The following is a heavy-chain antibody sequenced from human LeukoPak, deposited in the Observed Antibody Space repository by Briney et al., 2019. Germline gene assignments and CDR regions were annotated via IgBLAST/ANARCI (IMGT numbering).Heavy chain of an antibody. Sequence: GVSLRLSCAASGFTVSSNYKTWVRQAPGKGLEWVSIIYSDGTTYYADSVKGRFSISRDNSKNTLYLQMNSLRAEDTAVYYCAREIQGSSWYRGMGYFDYWGQGTLVTVSS. CDR1: GFTVSSNY. CDR2: IYSDGTT. CDR3: AREIQGSSWYRGMGYFDY. V-gene: IGHV3-53*01. D-gene: IGHD6-13*01. J-gene: IGHJ4*02.